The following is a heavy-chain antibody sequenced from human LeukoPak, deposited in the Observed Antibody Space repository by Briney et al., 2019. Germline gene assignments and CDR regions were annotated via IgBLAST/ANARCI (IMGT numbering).Heavy chain of an antibody. CDR3: AKDRSGYSDY. D-gene: IGHD1-26*01. CDR1: GFTFSSYA. V-gene: IGHV3-30*02. J-gene: IGHJ4*02. CDR2: IRYDGSNK. Sequence: GGSLRLSCAASGFTFSSYAMHWVRQAPGKGLEWVAFIRYDGSNKYYADSVKDRFTISRDNSKNTLYLQMNSLRADDTAVFYCAKDRSGYSDYWGQGTLVTVSS.